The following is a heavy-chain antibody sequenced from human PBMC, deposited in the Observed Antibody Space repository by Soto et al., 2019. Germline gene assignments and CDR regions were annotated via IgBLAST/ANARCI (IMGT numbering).Heavy chain of an antibody. V-gene: IGHV1-18*01. CDR2: ISTLNGNT. J-gene: IGHJ6*02. D-gene: IGHD5-18*01. Sequence: QAQLVQSGAEVKKPGASVNVSCKASGYDYVTYAITWVRQRPGQGLEWMGWISTLNGNTNYAQNFQGRVTMTTDTSTRIVHLELRSLRSDATAVHYCARRVQVWLPDYYGMDVWGQGTTVTVSS. CDR1: GYDYVTYA. CDR3: ARRVQVWLPDYYGMDV.